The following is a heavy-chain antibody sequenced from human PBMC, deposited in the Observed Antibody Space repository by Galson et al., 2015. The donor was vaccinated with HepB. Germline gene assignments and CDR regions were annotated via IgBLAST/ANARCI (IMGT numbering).Heavy chain of an antibody. Sequence: VSCKASGGTFSSYAISWVRQAPGQGLEWMGGIIPIFGTANYAQKFQGRVTITADKSTSTAYMELNSLRAEDTAVYYCASGSYFFVYWGRGTLVTVSS. V-gene: IGHV1-69*06. CDR3: ASGSYFFVY. D-gene: IGHD1-26*01. CDR2: IIPIFGTA. J-gene: IGHJ4*02. CDR1: GGTFSSYA.